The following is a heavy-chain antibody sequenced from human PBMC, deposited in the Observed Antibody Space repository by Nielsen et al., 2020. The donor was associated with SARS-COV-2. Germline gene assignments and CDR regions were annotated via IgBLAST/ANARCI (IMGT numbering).Heavy chain of an antibody. CDR2: ISYDGSEK. J-gene: IGHJ6*02. Sequence: WIRQPPGKGLEWVAVISYDGSEKYFADSVKGRFTISRDNSKNTLYLHMNSLRAEDTAVYYCARDVIRGDYGDYLYYYYGMDVWGQGTTVTVSS. CDR3: ARDVIRGDYGDYLYYYYGMDV. V-gene: IGHV3-30-3*01. D-gene: IGHD4-17*01.